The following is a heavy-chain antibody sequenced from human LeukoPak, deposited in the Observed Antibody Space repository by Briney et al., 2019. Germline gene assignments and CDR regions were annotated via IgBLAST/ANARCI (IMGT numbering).Heavy chain of an antibody. CDR1: GGSISSGGYY. CDR2: IYYSGGT. V-gene: IGHV4-31*03. CDR3: ARVSSRRLRETYYFDY. J-gene: IGHJ4*02. D-gene: IGHD3-10*01. Sequence: SETLSLTCTVSGGSISSGGYYWSWIRQHPGKGLEWIGYIYYSGGTYYNPSLKSRVTISVDTSKNQFSLKLSSVTAADTAVYYCARVSSRRLRETYYFDYWGRGTLVTVSS.